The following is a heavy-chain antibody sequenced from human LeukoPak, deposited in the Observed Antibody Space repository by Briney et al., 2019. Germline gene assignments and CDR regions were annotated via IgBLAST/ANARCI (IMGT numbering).Heavy chain of an antibody. CDR3: AIGPESYSEY. CDR2: VSYDGRNK. V-gene: IGHV3-30*04. CDR1: GFTFSSYA. J-gene: IGHJ4*02. Sequence: GGSLRLSCAASGFTFSSYAMHWVRQAPGKGLEWVAVVSYDGRNKYYTDSVKGRFTVSRDSSKNTLYLQMNSLRPEDTAVYYCAIGPESYSEYWGQGTLVTVSS.